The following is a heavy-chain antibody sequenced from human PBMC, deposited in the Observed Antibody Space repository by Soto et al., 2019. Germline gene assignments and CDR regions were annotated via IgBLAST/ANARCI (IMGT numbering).Heavy chain of an antibody. D-gene: IGHD6-19*01. J-gene: IGHJ4*02. Sequence: QLQLQESGSGLVKPSQTLSLTCAVSGGSISSGGYSWSWIRQPPGKGMEWIGYIYHSGSTYYNPSLKSRVTISVDRSKNQFSLKLSAVTAADTAVYYCARAVAGLYYFDYWGQGTLVTVSS. CDR3: ARAVAGLYYFDY. CDR2: IYHSGST. V-gene: IGHV4-30-2*01. CDR1: GGSISSGGYS.